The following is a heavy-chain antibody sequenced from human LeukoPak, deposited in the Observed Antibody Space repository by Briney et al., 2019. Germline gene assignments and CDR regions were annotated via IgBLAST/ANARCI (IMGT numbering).Heavy chain of an antibody. Sequence: PGGSLRLSCAASGFTFDDYTMHWGRQAPGKGLEWVSLISWDGGSTYYADSVKGRFTISRDNSKNSLYLQMNSLRTEDTALYYCAKEYYDILTGYFYGMDVWGQGTTVTVSS. CDR2: ISWDGGST. V-gene: IGHV3-43*01. CDR3: AKEYYDILTGYFYGMDV. D-gene: IGHD3-9*01. CDR1: GFTFDDYT. J-gene: IGHJ6*02.